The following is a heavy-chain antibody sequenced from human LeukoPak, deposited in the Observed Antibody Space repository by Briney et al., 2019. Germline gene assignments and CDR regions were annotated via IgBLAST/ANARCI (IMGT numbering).Heavy chain of an antibody. Sequence: SETLSLTRTVSGGSINSSYYYWGWIRQPPGKGLEWIGSIYYSGSTYYNPSLKSRVTISVDTSKNQFSLKLSSVTAADTAVYYCARASWYSYGFITWGQGTLVTVSS. CDR3: ARASWYSYGFIT. CDR1: GGSINSSYYY. V-gene: IGHV4-39*07. CDR2: IYYSGST. D-gene: IGHD5-18*01. J-gene: IGHJ5*02.